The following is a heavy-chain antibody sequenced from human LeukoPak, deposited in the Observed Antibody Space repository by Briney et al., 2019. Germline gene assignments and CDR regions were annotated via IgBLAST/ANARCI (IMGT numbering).Heavy chain of an antibody. D-gene: IGHD6-13*01. CDR3: AREQEGSSWDFDY. CDR2: IKQGGSEK. V-gene: IGHV3-7*01. Sequence: GGSLRLSCAASGFTFSSYWMSWVRQAPGKGLEWVANIKQGGSEKYYVDSVKGRFTISRDNAKNSLYLQMNSLRAEDTAVYYCAREQEGSSWDFDYWGQGTLVTVSS. J-gene: IGHJ4*02. CDR1: GFTFSSYW.